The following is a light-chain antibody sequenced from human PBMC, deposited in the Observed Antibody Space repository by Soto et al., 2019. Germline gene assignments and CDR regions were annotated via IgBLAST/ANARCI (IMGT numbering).Light chain of an antibody. J-gene: IGKJ1*01. CDR2: AAS. CDR1: QNLGSGY. Sequence: EIVLTQSPGTLSLSPGXRATLSRRASQNLGSGYLAWYQQKPGQAPRILIYAASSRATGIPDRFSGSGSGTDFSLTISRLEPEDFAVYYCQQYDTSPRTFGQGTKVDIK. CDR3: QQYDTSPRT. V-gene: IGKV3-20*01.